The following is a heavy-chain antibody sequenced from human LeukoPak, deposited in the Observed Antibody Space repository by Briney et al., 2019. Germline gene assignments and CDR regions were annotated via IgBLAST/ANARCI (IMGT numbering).Heavy chain of an antibody. CDR2: INHSGST. D-gene: IGHD6-13*01. CDR1: GGSFSGYY. Sequence: SETLSLTCAVYGGSFSGYYWSWIRQPPGKGLEWIGEINHSGSTNYNPSLKSRVTISVDTSKNQFSLKLSSVTAADTAVYYCARLRHSSSPNWFDPWGQGILVTVSS. J-gene: IGHJ5*02. V-gene: IGHV4-34*01. CDR3: ARLRHSSSPNWFDP.